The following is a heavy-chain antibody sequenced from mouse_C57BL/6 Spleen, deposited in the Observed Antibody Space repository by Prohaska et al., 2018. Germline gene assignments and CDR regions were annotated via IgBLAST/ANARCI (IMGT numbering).Heavy chain of an antibody. CDR2: IHPNSGST. Sequence: QVQLQQPGAELVKPGASVKLSCKASGYTFTSYWMHWVKQRPGQGLEWIGMIHPNSGSTNYNVKFKSKATLTVDKSSSTAYMQLSSLTSEDSALYYCAREWFSTPFDYRSQGTTLTVSS. J-gene: IGHJ2*01. V-gene: IGHV1-64*01. CDR1: GYTFTSYW. CDR3: AREWFSTPFDY. D-gene: IGHD1-3*01.